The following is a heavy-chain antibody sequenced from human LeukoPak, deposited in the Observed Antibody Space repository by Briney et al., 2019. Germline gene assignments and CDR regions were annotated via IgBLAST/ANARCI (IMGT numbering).Heavy chain of an antibody. Sequence: SQTLSLTCTVSGGSISSGSYYWSWIRQPAGKGLEWIGRIYTSGSTNYNPSLKSRVTISVDTSKNQFSLKLSSVTAADTAVHYCARDYYDSSGLNWFDPWGQGTLVTVSS. D-gene: IGHD3-22*01. CDR1: GGSISSGSYY. V-gene: IGHV4-61*02. CDR2: IYTSGST. CDR3: ARDYYDSSGLNWFDP. J-gene: IGHJ5*02.